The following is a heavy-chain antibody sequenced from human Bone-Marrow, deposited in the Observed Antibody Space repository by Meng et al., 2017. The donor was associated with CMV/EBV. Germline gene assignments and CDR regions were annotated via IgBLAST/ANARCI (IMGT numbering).Heavy chain of an antibody. D-gene: IGHD3-16*02. Sequence: GESLKISCAASGFTFSSYSMNWVRQAPGKGLEWVSSISSSSSYIYYADSVKGRFTISRDNAKNSLYLQMNSLRAEDTAVYYCASVDYVGGSYRYTASTSDYWGQGTLVTVSS. J-gene: IGHJ4*02. V-gene: IGHV3-21*01. CDR1: GFTFSSYS. CDR2: ISSSSSYI. CDR3: ASVDYVGGSYRYTASTSDY.